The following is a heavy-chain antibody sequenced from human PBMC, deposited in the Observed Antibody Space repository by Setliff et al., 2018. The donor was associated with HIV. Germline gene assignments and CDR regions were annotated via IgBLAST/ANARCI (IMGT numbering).Heavy chain of an antibody. Sequence: SETLSLTCTLSGGSFGDYHWSWIRQPAGRGLEWIGRIFRSGSTDYKFSLKSRVTISIDTSRNQFSLRLTSVTAEDTAVYYCARDRHYSGLGSYGPWGPGTLVTVSS. V-gene: IGHV4-4*07. CDR3: ARDRHYSGLGSYGP. CDR2: IFRSGST. CDR1: GGSFGDYH. J-gene: IGHJ5*02. D-gene: IGHD3-10*01.